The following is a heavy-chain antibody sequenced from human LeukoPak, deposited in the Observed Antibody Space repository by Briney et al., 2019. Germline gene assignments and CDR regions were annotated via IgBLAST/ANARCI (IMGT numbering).Heavy chain of an antibody. V-gene: IGHV1-18*01. D-gene: IGHD6-25*01. J-gene: IGHJ4*02. CDR3: ARGLDAAAGLANFDY. CDR1: GYSFSYFG. Sequence: ASVKVSCKASGYSFSYFGINWVRQAPGQGLEWMGWISGYNGNTNYAQKSEGRLTLTTDTATSTVYMELRNLRSDDTAVYYCARGLDAAAGLANFDYWGQGTLVTVS. CDR2: ISGYNGNT.